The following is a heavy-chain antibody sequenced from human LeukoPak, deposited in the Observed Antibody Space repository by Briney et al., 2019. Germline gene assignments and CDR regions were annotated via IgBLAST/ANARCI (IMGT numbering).Heavy chain of an antibody. V-gene: IGHV1-8*01. CDR2: MNPNSGNT. J-gene: IGHJ4*02. Sequence: ASVKVSCKASGYTFTSYDINWVRQATGQGLEWMGWMNPNSGNTGYAQKFQGRVTMTRNTSTSTAYIELSSLRSEDTAVYFCARRSPSFDYWGQGTLVTVSS. CDR1: GYTFTSYD. CDR3: ARRSPSFDY.